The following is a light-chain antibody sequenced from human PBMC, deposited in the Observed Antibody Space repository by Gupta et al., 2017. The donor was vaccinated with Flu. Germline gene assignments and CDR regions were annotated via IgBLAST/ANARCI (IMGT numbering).Light chain of an antibody. CDR2: GAS. CDR1: QSVSTN. Sequence: EIVMTQSPATLSLSPGERATPSCRASQSVSTNLAWYQQKPGQAPRLLIYGASTRATGIPVRFSGSGSETEFTLTIGSLQSEDFAVYYCQQYNNWLGTFGQGTKVEIK. J-gene: IGKJ1*01. V-gene: IGKV3-15*01. CDR3: QQYNNWLGT.